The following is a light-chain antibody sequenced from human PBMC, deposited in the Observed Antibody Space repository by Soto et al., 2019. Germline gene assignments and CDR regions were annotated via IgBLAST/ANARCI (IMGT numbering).Light chain of an antibody. CDR3: QQRSNWPRS. V-gene: IGKV3-11*01. CDR1: QSVSSY. CDR2: DAS. Sequence: EIVFTQSPATLSLSPGERATLSCRASQSVSSYLAWYQQKPGQAPRLLIYDASNRATGIPARFSGSGSGTEFTLTISSLEPEDFAVYYCQQRSNWPRSFGGGTKVEIK. J-gene: IGKJ4*01.